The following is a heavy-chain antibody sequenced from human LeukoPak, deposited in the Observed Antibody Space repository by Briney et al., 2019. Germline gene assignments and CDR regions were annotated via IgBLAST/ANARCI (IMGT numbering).Heavy chain of an antibody. CDR1: GFTFSSYA. CDR3: AKGPIVPLYYYYGMDV. Sequence: GRSLRLSCAASGFTFSSYAMSWVRQAPGKGLEWVSAISGSGGSTYYADSVKGRFTISRDNSKNTLYLQMNSLRAEDTAVYYCAKGPIVPLYYYYGMDVWGQGTTVTVSS. D-gene: IGHD3-16*02. CDR2: ISGSGGST. J-gene: IGHJ6*02. V-gene: IGHV3-23*01.